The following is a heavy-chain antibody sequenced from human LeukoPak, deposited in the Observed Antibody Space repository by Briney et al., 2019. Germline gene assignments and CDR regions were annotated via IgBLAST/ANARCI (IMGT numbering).Heavy chain of an antibody. V-gene: IGHV3-21*01. CDR2: ISSSSSYI. J-gene: IGHJ3*02. CDR3: ARDRILSGYGDDAFDI. D-gene: IGHD5-12*01. Sequence: GGSLRLSCAASGFTFSSYSMNWVRQAPGKGLEWASSISSSSSYIYYADSVKGRFTISRDNAKNSLYLQMNSLRAEDTAVYYCARDRILSGYGDDAFDIWGQGTMVTVSS. CDR1: GFTFSSYS.